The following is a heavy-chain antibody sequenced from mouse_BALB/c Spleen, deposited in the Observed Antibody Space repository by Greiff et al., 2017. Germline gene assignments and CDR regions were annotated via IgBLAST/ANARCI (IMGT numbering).Heavy chain of an antibody. V-gene: IGHV5-6-5*01. Sequence: EVQRVESGGGLVKPGGSLKLSCAASGFTFSSYAMSWVRQTPEKRLEWVASISSGGSTYYPDSVKGRFTISRDNARNILYLQMSSLRSEDTAMYYCARRGAYYRYEGAWFAYWGQGTLVTVSA. CDR2: ISSGGST. CDR3: ARRGAYYRYEGAWFAY. D-gene: IGHD2-14*01. CDR1: GFTFSSYA. J-gene: IGHJ3*01.